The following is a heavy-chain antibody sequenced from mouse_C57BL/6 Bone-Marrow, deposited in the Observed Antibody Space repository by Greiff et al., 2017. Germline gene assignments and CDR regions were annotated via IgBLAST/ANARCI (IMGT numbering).Heavy chain of an antibody. V-gene: IGHV1-59*01. J-gene: IGHJ4*01. CDR3: SNPTLDY. CDR2: IDPSDSYT. D-gene: IGHD1-1*01. CDR1: GYTFTSYW. Sequence: VQLQQPGAELVRPGTSVKLSCKASGYTFTSYWMTWVKQRPGQGLEWIGVIDPSDSYTNYNQKLKGKATLTVDTSSSTAYMQLSSLTSEDSAVYYCSNPTLDYWGQGTSVTVSS.